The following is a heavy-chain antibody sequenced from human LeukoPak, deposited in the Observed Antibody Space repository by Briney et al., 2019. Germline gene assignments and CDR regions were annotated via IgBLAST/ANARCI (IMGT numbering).Heavy chain of an antibody. J-gene: IGHJ4*02. CDR1: GFTFISYW. CDR2: ISTDGSRT. D-gene: IGHD6-13*01. V-gene: IGHV3-74*01. Sequence: PGGSLRLSCAASGFTFISYWLHWVRQAPGRGLVWVSRISTDGSRTTYADSVKGRSTVYSDNAKNTLYLQMNSLRAEDTAVYYCVRDDSSHFDYWGQGALVTVSS. CDR3: VRDDSSHFDY.